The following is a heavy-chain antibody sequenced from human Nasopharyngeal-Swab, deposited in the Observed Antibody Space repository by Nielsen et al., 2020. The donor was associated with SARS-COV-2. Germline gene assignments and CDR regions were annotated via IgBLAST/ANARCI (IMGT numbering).Heavy chain of an antibody. D-gene: IGHD6-13*01. Sequence: GGSLRLSCAASGFTFSSYSMNWVRQAPGKGLEWVSSISSSSSYIYYADSVKGRFTISRDNAKNSLYLQMNSLRAEDTAVYYCARDVGIAPFQHWGQGTLVTVSS. CDR2: ISSSSSYI. CDR3: ARDVGIAPFQH. J-gene: IGHJ1*01. V-gene: IGHV3-21*01. CDR1: GFTFSSYS.